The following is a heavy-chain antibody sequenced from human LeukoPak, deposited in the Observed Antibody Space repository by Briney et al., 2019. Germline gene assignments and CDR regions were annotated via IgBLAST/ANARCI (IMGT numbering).Heavy chain of an antibody. Sequence: PGGSLRLSCAASGFTFSTYWMSWVRQAPGKGLEWVANIKEDGSETYYVDSLRGRFTISRDNLKNSLYLQINKLRAEDTAVYYCGRDSFETDIDYWGQGTLVTVSS. J-gene: IGHJ4*02. CDR3: GRDSFETDIDY. V-gene: IGHV3-7*01. D-gene: IGHD1-14*01. CDR2: IKEDGSET. CDR1: GFTFSTYW.